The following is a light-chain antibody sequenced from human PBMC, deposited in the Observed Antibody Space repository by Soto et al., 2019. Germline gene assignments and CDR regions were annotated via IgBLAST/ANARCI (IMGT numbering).Light chain of an antibody. CDR1: QSVNNNY. V-gene: IGKV3-20*01. CDR2: DTS. J-gene: IGKJ3*01. Sequence: EIVLMQSPGTLSLSPGEGATLSCRASQSVNNNYLSWYQQRPDQAPTVLIFDTSMRATGVPDRFSGSGSGTYFTLRISRVEPDDFAVYYCQQYGSSQFTFGPGTKVNIK. CDR3: QQYGSSQFT.